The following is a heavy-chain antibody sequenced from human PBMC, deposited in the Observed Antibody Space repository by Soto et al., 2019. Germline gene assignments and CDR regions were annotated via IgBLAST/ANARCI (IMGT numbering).Heavy chain of an antibody. Sequence: QVQLVQSGTEVKKPGASVKVSCKASGGTFSRSGFHWVRQAPGQGLEWMGMIVPSVDTTNYAQKFQARVTISADQFTSTVCMELRSLRSEDTAVYYCARCPQPPDTADPYALDVWGQGTRVVVSS. D-gene: IGHD5-18*01. J-gene: IGHJ6*02. CDR2: IVPSVDTT. CDR3: ARCPQPPDTADPYALDV. V-gene: IGHV1-69*18. CDR1: GGTFSRSG.